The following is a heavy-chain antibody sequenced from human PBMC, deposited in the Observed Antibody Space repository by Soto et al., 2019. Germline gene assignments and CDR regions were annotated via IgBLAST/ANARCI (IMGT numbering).Heavy chain of an antibody. V-gene: IGHV3-30*19. CDR3: ASPREGQWLVFDH. D-gene: IGHD6-19*01. CDR2: ISKDGLDR. Sequence: GSLRLSCVVSGFTFIDFGMHFVRQAPGEGLAWVASISKDGLDRYYSESVKGRFTISRDDSKNTVFLQMNSLKVEDTAAYFCASPREGQWLVFDHWGQRTLVTVSS. CDR1: GFTFIDFG. J-gene: IGHJ4*02.